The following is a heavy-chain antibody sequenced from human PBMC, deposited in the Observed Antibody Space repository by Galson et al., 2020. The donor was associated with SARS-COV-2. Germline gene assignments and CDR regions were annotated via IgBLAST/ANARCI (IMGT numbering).Heavy chain of an antibody. CDR2: IDPSDSYT. V-gene: IGHV5-10-1*01. D-gene: IGHD1-1*01. J-gene: IGHJ5*02. CDR1: GYSFTSYW. Sequence: GGSLRLSCKGSGYSFTSYWISWVRQMPGKSLEWMGRIDPSDSYTNYSPSFQGHVTISADKSISTAYLQWCSLKASDTAMYYCSRFPLQPLYNWFDPWGQGILVTVSS. CDR3: SRFPLQPLYNWFDP.